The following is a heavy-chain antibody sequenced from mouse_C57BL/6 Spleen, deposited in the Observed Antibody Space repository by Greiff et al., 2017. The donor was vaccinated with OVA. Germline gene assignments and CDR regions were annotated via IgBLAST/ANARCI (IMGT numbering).Heavy chain of an antibody. CDR2: IHPNSGST. CDR1: GYTFTSYW. Sequence: QVQLQQPGAELVKPGASVKLSCKASGYTFTSYWMHWVKQRPGQGLEWIGMIHPNSGSTNYNEKFKSKATLTVDKSSSTAYMQLSSLTSEDSAVYYCARFPITTVVEDYYAMDYWGQGTSVTVSS. J-gene: IGHJ4*01. CDR3: ARFPITTVVEDYYAMDY. D-gene: IGHD1-1*01. V-gene: IGHV1-64*01.